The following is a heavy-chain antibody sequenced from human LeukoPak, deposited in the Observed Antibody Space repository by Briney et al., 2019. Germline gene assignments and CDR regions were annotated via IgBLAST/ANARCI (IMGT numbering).Heavy chain of an antibody. Sequence: PSEALSLTCTVSGGSISSGGYYWSWIRQPPGKGLEWIGYIYHSGSTYYNPSLKSRVTISVDRSKNQFSLKLSSVTAADTAVYYCARGYCSSTSAVCYYYMDVWGKGTTVTVSS. J-gene: IGHJ6*03. CDR1: GGSISSGGYY. V-gene: IGHV4-30-2*01. CDR2: IYHSGST. D-gene: IGHD2-2*01. CDR3: ARGYCSSTSAVCYYYMDV.